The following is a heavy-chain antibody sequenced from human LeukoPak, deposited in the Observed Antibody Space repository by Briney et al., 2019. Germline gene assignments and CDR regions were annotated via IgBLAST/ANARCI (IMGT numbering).Heavy chain of an antibody. J-gene: IGHJ4*02. CDR1: GYTFTGYY. V-gene: IGHV1-2*02. Sequence: ASVKVSCKASGYTFTGYYMHWVRQAPGQGLEWMGWINPNSGGTNYAQKFQGRVTITRDTSISTAYMELGRLRADDTAVYYCVRGDGDGYNVGYWGQGTLVTVSS. CDR3: VRGDGDGYNVGY. D-gene: IGHD5-24*01. CDR2: INPNSGGT.